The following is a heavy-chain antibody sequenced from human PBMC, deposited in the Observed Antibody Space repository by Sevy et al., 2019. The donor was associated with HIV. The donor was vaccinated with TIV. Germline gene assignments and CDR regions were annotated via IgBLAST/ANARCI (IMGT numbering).Heavy chain of an antibody. J-gene: IGHJ6*02. CDR1: GFTFSSYA. CDR3: ARGESSSWYGMDV. CDR2: ISYDGSNK. D-gene: IGHD6-13*01. V-gene: IGHV3-30-3*01. Sequence: GGSLRLSCAASGFTFSSYAMHWVRQAPGKGLEWVAVISYDGSNKYYADSVKGRLTISRDNSKNTLYLQMNSLRAEDTAVYYCARGESSSWYGMDVWGQGTTVTVSS.